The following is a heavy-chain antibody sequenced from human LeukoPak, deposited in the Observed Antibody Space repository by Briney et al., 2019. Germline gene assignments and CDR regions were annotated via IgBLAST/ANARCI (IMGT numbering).Heavy chain of an antibody. D-gene: IGHD3-3*01. CDR2: ISAYNGNT. CDR3: ARAQESLDDFWSGYFKTGAFDI. CDR1: GYTFTSYG. V-gene: IGHV1-18*01. Sequence: ASVKVSCKASGYTFTSYGISWVRRAPGQGLEWMGWISAYNGNTNYAQKLQGGVTMTTDTSTSTAYMELRSLRSDDTAVYYCARAQESLDDFWSGYFKTGAFDIWGQGTMVTVSS. J-gene: IGHJ3*02.